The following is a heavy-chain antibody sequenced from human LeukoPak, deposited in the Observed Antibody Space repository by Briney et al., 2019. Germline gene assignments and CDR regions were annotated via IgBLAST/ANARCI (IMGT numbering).Heavy chain of an antibody. D-gene: IGHD6-19*01. CDR2: MNPNGGNT. J-gene: IGHJ5*02. CDR1: GYTFTSYD. CDR3: ARVPTSYSSGWIDWFDP. V-gene: IGHV1-8*03. Sequence: ASVKVSCKASGYTFTSYDINWVRQATGQGLEWMGWMNPNGGNTGYAQKFQGRVTITRNTSISTAYMELSSLRSEDTAVYYCARVPTSYSSGWIDWFDPWGQGTLVTVSS.